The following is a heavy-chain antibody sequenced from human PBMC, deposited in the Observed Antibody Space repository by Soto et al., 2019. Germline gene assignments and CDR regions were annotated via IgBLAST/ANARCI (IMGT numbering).Heavy chain of an antibody. V-gene: IGHV4-39*01. D-gene: IGHD3-10*01. Sequence: ASETLSLTCTVSGGSISSISYYWGWIRQPPGKGLEWIGSIYYSGSTYYNPSLKSRVTISVDTSKNQFSLKLSSVTAADTAVYYCARHRVRGTPKFDYWGQGTLVTVSS. CDR3: ARHRVRGTPKFDY. CDR2: IYYSGST. CDR1: GGSISSISYY. J-gene: IGHJ4*02.